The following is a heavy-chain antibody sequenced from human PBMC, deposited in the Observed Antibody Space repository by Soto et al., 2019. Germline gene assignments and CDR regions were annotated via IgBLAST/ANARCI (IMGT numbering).Heavy chain of an antibody. CDR2: ISGSGGST. D-gene: IGHD6-13*01. J-gene: IGHJ3*02. Sequence: GGSLRLSCAGSGFTFSSYAMSWVRQAPGKGLEWVSAISGSGGSTYYADSVKGRFTISRDNSKNTLYLQMNSLRAEDTAVYYCAKDRVEVAAAGIDAFDIWGQGTMVTVSS. CDR3: AKDRVEVAAAGIDAFDI. V-gene: IGHV3-23*01. CDR1: GFTFSSYA.